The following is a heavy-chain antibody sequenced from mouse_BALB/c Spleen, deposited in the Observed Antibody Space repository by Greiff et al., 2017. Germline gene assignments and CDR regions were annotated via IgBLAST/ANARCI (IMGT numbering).Heavy chain of an antibody. CDR3: ARLDYYFDY. CDR1: GYSFTGYF. J-gene: IGHJ2*01. D-gene: IGHD2-4*01. CDR2: INPYNGDT. V-gene: IGHV1-20*02. Sequence: EVKLMESGPELVKPGASVKISCKASGYSFTGYFMNWVMQSHGKSLEWIGRINPYNGDTFYNQKFKGKATLTVDKSSSTAHMELRSLASEDSAVYYCARLDYYFDYWGQGTTLTVSS.